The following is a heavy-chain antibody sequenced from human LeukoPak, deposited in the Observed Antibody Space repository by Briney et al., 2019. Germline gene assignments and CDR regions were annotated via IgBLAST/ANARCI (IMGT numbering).Heavy chain of an antibody. CDR1: GGSITGYY. J-gene: IGHJ4*02. V-gene: IGHV4-59*01. CDR3: ARQSISGSPLSYFDY. CDR2: IYYSGST. Sequence: SETLSLTCTVSGGSITGYYWSWIRQPPGKGLEWIGYIYYSGSTNYTPSLKSRVTISVDTSKNQCSLKLSSVTAADTAVYYCARQSISGSPLSYFDYWGQGTLVNVSS. D-gene: IGHD3-22*01.